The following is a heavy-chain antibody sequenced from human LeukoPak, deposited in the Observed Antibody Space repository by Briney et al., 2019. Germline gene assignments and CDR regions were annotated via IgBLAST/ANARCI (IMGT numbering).Heavy chain of an antibody. Sequence: SETLSPTCTVSGGSISSYYWSWIRQPPGKGLEWIGYIYYSGNTNYNPSLKSRVTISVDTSKNQFSLKLSSVTAADTAVYYCARVRSSSSEVYFDYWGQGTLVTVSS. CDR2: IYYSGNT. CDR1: GGSISSYY. V-gene: IGHV4-59*01. D-gene: IGHD6-13*01. CDR3: ARVRSSSSEVYFDY. J-gene: IGHJ4*02.